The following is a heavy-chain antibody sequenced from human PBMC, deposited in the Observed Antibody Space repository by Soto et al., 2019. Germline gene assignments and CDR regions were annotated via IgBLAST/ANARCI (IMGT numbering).Heavy chain of an antibody. V-gene: IGHV3-48*02. CDR3: AREGGSLNWFDP. Sequence: GGSLRLSCAASGFTFSTYSMNWVRQAPGKGLEWVSYISSSSSTIFYTDSVKGRFTISRDNAKNSLYLQMNSLRDEDTAVYYCAREGGSLNWFDPWGQGTLVTVSS. CDR1: GFTFSTYS. CDR2: ISSSSSTI. J-gene: IGHJ5*02. D-gene: IGHD1-26*01.